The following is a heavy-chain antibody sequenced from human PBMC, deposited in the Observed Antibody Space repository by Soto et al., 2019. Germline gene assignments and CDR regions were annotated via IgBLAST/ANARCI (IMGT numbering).Heavy chain of an antibody. Sequence: QLQLQESGSGLVKPSQTLSLTCAVSGGSIISGGYSWSWIRKPPGKGLEWIGYIYHGGNSYYNPSRKSRVTISIDSSQNQFSLKLSSVTAADTAVYYCAREFGYYFDYWGQGTLVTVSS. CDR3: AREFGYYFDY. CDR2: IYHGGNS. D-gene: IGHD3-10*01. CDR1: GGSIISGGYS. J-gene: IGHJ4*02. V-gene: IGHV4-30-2*01.